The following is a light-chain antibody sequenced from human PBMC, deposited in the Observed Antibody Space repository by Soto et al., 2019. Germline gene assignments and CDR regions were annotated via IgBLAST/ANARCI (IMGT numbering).Light chain of an antibody. J-gene: IGLJ1*01. CDR2: EVA. V-gene: IGLV2-14*01. CDR3: ASYSTGNTLYV. CDR1: NSDIGHSNF. Sequence: QSALTQPASVSGSPRQSITISCTGSNSDIGHSNFVSWYQQHPGNVPKLMIFEVANRPSGISARFSGSKSGNTASLTISGLQTEDEADYYCASYSTGNTLYVFGAGTKVTLL.